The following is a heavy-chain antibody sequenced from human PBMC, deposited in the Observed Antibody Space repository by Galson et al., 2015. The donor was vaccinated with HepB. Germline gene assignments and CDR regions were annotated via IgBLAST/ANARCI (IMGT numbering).Heavy chain of an antibody. D-gene: IGHD5-18*01. J-gene: IGHJ4*02. CDR1: GGTFSSYA. V-gene: IGHV1-69*13. CDR3: AREGYAETDMVTPFDY. CDR2: IIPIFGTA. Sequence: SVKVSCKASGGTFSSYAISWVRQAPGQGLEWMGGIIPIFGTANYAQKFQGRVTITADESTSTAYMELSGLRSEDTAVYYCAREGYAETDMVTPFDYWGQGTLVTVSS.